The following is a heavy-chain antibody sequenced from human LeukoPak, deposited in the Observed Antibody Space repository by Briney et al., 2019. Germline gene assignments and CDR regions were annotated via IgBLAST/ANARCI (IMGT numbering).Heavy chain of an antibody. CDR2: VSSSSNDT. J-gene: IGHJ4*02. CDR3: ERAEGMAAILGSFDY. CDR1: GFTFIDYY. D-gene: IGHD5-24*01. V-gene: IGHV3-11*06. Sequence: GGSLRLSCAASGFTFIDYYMSWIRQAPGGGLWWVSYVSSSSNDTKNADSVKGRFTISRDNAKNSLYLQMNSLRAEDTAVYYCERAEGMAAILGSFDYWGQGTLVNVSS.